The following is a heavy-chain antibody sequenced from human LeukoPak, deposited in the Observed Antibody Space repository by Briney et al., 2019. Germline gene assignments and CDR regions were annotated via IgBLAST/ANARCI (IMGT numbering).Heavy chain of an antibody. CDR1: GGSFSGYY. Sequence: PSETLSLTCAVYGGSFSGYYWGWIRQPPGKGLEWIGEINHSGSTNYNPSLKSRVTISVDTSKNQFSLKLSSVTAADTAVYYCARGPYCSSTSCYNNWFDPWGQGTLDTVSS. V-gene: IGHV4-34*01. D-gene: IGHD2-2*02. CDR3: ARGPYCSSTSCYNNWFDP. J-gene: IGHJ5*02. CDR2: INHSGST.